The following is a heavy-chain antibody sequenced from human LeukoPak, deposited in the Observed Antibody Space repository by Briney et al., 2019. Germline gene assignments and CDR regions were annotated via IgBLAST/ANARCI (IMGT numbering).Heavy chain of an antibody. CDR3: ASYDSSGYYSEY. J-gene: IGHJ4*02. D-gene: IGHD3-22*01. CDR1: GGSISSSSYY. CDR2: IYYSGST. V-gene: IGHV4-39*01. Sequence: SETLSLTCTVSGGSISSSSYYWGWIRQPPGKGLEWIGSIYYSGSTYYNPSLKSRVTISVDTSKNQFSLKLSSVTAADTAVYYCASYDSSGYYSEYWGQGTLVTVSS.